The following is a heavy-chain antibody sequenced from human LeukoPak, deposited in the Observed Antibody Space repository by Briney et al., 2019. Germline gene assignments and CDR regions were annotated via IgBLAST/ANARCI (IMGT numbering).Heavy chain of an antibody. CDR2: ITSSSSYI. Sequence: PGGSLRLSCAASGFTFSSYGMNWVRQAPGKGLEWVSSITSSSSYIYYADSVKGRFPISRDNAKNSLYLQMNSLRAEHTAVYYCARSYSSSRGTFDYWGQGTLVTVSS. CDR3: ARSYSSSRGTFDY. D-gene: IGHD6-6*01. CDR1: GFTFSSYG. J-gene: IGHJ4*02. V-gene: IGHV3-21*01.